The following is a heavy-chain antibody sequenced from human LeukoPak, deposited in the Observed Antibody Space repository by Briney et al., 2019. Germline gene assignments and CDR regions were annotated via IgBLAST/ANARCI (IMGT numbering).Heavy chain of an antibody. D-gene: IGHD6-19*01. J-gene: IGHJ4*02. CDR3: ARVGYSSGWYRQ. Sequence: GGSLRLSCAASGFTVSSNYMSWVRQTPGKGLEWVSVIYSGGSTYYADSVKGRFTISRDNSKNTLYLQMNSLRPEDTAVYYCARVGYSSGWYRQWGQGTLVTVSS. CDR2: IYSGGST. V-gene: IGHV3-66*01. CDR1: GFTVSSNY.